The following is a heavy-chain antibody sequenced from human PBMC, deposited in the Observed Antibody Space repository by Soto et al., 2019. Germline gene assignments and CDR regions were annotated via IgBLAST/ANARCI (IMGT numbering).Heavy chain of an antibody. Sequence: PGGSLRLSCAASGFTFSIYAMSWVRQAPGKGLEWVSVISGSGGSTYYADSVKGRFTISRDNSKNTLYLQMNSLRAEDTAVYFCAKGIYYDTGGINYWGQGTLVTVSS. D-gene: IGHD3-22*01. V-gene: IGHV3-23*01. CDR3: AKGIYYDTGGINY. CDR1: GFTFSIYA. CDR2: ISGSGGST. J-gene: IGHJ4*02.